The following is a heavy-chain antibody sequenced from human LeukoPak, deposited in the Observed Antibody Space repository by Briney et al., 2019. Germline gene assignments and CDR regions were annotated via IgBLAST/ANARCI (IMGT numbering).Heavy chain of an antibody. CDR2: IYYSGGT. D-gene: IGHD6-13*01. J-gene: IGHJ6*02. CDR1: GGSISSGGYY. V-gene: IGHV4-31*03. CDR3: ARDREQLHYYYYGMDV. Sequence: PSGTLSLTCTVSGGSISSGGYYWSWIRQHPGKGLEWIGYIYYSGGTYYNPSLKSRVTISVDTSKNQFSLKLSSVTAADTAVYYCARDREQLHYYYYGMDVWGQGTTVTVSS.